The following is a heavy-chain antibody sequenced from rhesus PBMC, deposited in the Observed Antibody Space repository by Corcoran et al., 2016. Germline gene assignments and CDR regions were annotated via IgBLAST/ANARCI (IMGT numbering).Heavy chain of an antibody. Sequence: QLQLQESGPGLVQPSETLSVTCAVSGGSISSSYWSWIRQAPGKGLEWSGYIYGSGSSTNYNPSLKSRVTLSVDTSKNQLSLKLSSVTTADTAVYYCASGVIFDYWGQGVLVTVSA. J-gene: IGHJ4*01. V-gene: IGHV4-169*01. CDR1: GGSISSSY. CDR3: ASGVIFDY. CDR2: IYGSGSST. D-gene: IGHD3-34*01.